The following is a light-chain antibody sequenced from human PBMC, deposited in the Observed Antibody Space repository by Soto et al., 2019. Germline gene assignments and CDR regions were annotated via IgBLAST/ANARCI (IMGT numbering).Light chain of an antibody. Sequence: EIVLTQSPGTLSLSPGERGTLSCRASQNLGTLYLAWFQQKSGQAPRLLIYSASRRATGIPDRFTGSGSGTDFTHTISSLEPEDFAVYYCQQRSNWPQITFGQGTRLEIK. CDR1: QNLGTLY. V-gene: IGKV3-11*01. CDR3: QQRSNWPQIT. CDR2: SAS. J-gene: IGKJ5*01.